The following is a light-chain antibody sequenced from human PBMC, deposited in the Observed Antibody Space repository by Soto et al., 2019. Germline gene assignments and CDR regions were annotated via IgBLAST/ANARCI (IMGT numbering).Light chain of an antibody. CDR3: CSYGGSSTYV. V-gene: IGLV2-23*01. CDR1: SSVVGSYNL. Sequence: QSALTQPASVSGSPGQSITISCTGTSSVVGSYNLVSWYQQHPGKAPKLMIHEGSKRPSGVSNRFSGSKSGNTASLTISGLQAEDEADYYCCSYGGSSTYVFGTGTKVTV. CDR2: EGS. J-gene: IGLJ1*01.